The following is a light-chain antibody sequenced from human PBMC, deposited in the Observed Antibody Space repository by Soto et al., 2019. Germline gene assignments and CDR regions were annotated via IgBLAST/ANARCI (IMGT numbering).Light chain of an antibody. CDR3: QQYGSSVLT. CDR1: QSVSNSY. Sequence: EIVLTQSPATRSLSPGERATLSCGASQSVSNSYLAWYQLKPGLAPRLLIYDASSRATGIPDRFSGSGSGTDFTLTISRVESEDFAVYYCQQYGSSVLTFGQGTRLETK. J-gene: IGKJ5*01. V-gene: IGKV3D-20*01. CDR2: DAS.